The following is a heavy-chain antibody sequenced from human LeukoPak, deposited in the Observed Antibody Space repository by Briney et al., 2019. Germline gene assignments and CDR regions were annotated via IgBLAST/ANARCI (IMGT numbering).Heavy chain of an antibody. J-gene: IGHJ6*03. V-gene: IGHV1-46*01. Sequence: ASVKVSCKASGYTFTSYYMHWVRQAPGQGLEWMGIINPSGGSTSYAQKFQGRVTMTRDTSTSTVYMELSSLRSEDTAVYYSARDLNGYSYGYSSYYYYYMDVWGKGTTVTVSS. D-gene: IGHD5-18*01. CDR2: INPSGGST. CDR3: ARDLNGYSYGYSSYYYYYMDV. CDR1: GYTFTSYY.